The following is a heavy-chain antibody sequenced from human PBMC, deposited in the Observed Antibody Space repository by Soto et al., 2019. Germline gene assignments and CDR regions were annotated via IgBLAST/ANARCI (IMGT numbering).Heavy chain of an antibody. Sequence: QVRLVESGGGVVQPGRSLKLSCLASGFTFNDYAMHWVRQAPGKGLEWVALISYDESNKDYADSVKGRFTISRDNSKNALYLQINSLRSEDTAVYYCAKLRLATYDFWGGCDSWGQGTLVTVSS. J-gene: IGHJ4*02. D-gene: IGHD3-3*01. CDR2: ISYDESNK. CDR1: GFTFNDYA. V-gene: IGHV3-30*18. CDR3: AKLRLATYDFWGGCDS.